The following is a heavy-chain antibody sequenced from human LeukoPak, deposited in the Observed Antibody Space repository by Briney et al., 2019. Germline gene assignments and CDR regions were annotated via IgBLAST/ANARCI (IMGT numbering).Heavy chain of an antibody. CDR3: AREYVAFDY. J-gene: IGHJ4*02. Sequence: GGSLRLSCAASGFTFSTYGMVWVRQAPGKGLEWVSYISSGSNTIQYADSVKGRFTISRDNAKNSLYLQMNSLRAEDTAVYYCAREYVAFDYWGQGALVTVSS. V-gene: IGHV3-48*01. CDR1: GFTFSTYG. CDR2: ISSGSNTI. D-gene: IGHD2-21*01.